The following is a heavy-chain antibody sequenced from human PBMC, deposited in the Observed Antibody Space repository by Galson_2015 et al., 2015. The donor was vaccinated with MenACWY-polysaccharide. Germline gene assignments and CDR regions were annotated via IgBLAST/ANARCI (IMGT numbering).Heavy chain of an antibody. CDR2: ISKSGDST. CDR1: GFSLGAWY. V-gene: IGHV3-11*01. J-gene: IGHJ6*02. CDR3: ARGHYGLDV. Sequence: SLRLSCAASGFSLGAWYMSWIRQVPGKGLEWLSYISKSGDSTFYADSVKGRFAIFRDNAKNSLYLQLNSLEVEDTAIYYCARGHYGLDVWGQGTTVTVSS.